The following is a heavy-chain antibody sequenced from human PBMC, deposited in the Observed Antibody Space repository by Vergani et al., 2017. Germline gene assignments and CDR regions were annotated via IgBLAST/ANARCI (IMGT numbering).Heavy chain of an antibody. CDR1: GFTFSSYG. CDR2: ISYDGSNK. D-gene: IGHD4-23*01. J-gene: IGHJ4*02. CDR3: AKGPKPDYGGNLSIFDY. V-gene: IGHV3-30*18. Sequence: QVQLVESGGGVVQPGRSLRLSCAASGFTFSSYGMHWVRQAPGKGLEWVAVISYDGSNKYYADSVKGRFTISRDNSKNTLYLQMNSLRAEETAVYYCAKGPKPDYGGNLSIFDYWGQGTLVTVSS.